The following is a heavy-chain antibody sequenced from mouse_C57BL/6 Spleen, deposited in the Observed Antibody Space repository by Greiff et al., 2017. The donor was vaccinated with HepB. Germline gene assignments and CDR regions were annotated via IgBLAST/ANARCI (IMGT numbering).Heavy chain of an antibody. Sequence: VQVVESGAELARPGASVKLSCKASGYTFTSYGISWVKQRTGQGLEWIGEIYPRSGNTYYNEKFKGKATLTADKSSSTAYMELRSLTSEDSAVYFCAITTVRYWYFDVWGTGTTVTVSS. CDR3: AITTVRYWYFDV. CDR2: IYPRSGNT. D-gene: IGHD1-1*01. J-gene: IGHJ1*03. CDR1: GYTFTSYG. V-gene: IGHV1-81*01.